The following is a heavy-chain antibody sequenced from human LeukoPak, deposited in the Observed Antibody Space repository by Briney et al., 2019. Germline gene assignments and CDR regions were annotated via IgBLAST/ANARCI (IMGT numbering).Heavy chain of an antibody. CDR2: ITSGSSTI. J-gene: IGHJ4*02. V-gene: IGHV3-48*02. Sequence: GGSLRLSCAASGFTFSTSTMNWVRQAPGKGLEWVSYITSGSSTIYYADSVKGRFTISRDNAKNSLYLQMNSLRDGDTAVYYCARDPGTRYSGYDYYFDYWGQGTLVTVSS. CDR1: GFTFSTST. CDR3: ARDPGTRYSGYDYYFDY. D-gene: IGHD5-12*01.